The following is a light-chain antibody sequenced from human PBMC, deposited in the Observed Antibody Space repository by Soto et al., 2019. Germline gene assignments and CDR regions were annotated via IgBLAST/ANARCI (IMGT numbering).Light chain of an antibody. CDR2: GAS. CDR1: QSVSSSY. V-gene: IGKV3-20*01. CDR3: QQYGSSPRT. Sequence: EIVMTQSPATLSVSPGERVTLSCRASQSVSSSYLAWYQQKPGQAPRLLIYGASSRATGIPDRFSGSGSGTDFTLTISRLEPEDFAVYYCQQYGSSPRTFGQGTKV. J-gene: IGKJ1*01.